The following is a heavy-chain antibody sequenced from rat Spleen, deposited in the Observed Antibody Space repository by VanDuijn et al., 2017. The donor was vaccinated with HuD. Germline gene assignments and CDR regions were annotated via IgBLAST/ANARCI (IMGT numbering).Heavy chain of an antibody. V-gene: IGHV5S23*01. J-gene: IGHJ2*01. CDR1: GFTFSHYD. D-gene: IGHD1-12*02. CDR3: TRLGGTMMAIFFDY. Sequence: EVQLVESGGGLVQPGRSLKLSCAASGFTFSHYDMAWVRQAPAKGLEWVASIRSSGGSTYYRDSVKGRFTVSRDNAKSTLYLQMDSLRSEDTATYYCTRLGGTMMAIFFDYWGQGVMVTVSS. CDR2: IRSSGGST.